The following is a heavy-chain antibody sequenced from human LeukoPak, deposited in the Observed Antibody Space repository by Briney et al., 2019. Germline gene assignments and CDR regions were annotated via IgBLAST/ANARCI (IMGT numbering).Heavy chain of an antibody. D-gene: IGHD3-9*01. Sequence: GGSQRLSCAASGFTFSSYAMSWVRQAPGKGLEWVSAISGSGGSTYYADSVKGRFTISRDNSKNTLYLQMNSLRAEDTAVYYCAKGYADYDILTGWNYWGQGALVTVSS. CDR2: ISGSGGST. V-gene: IGHV3-23*01. CDR1: GFTFSSYA. J-gene: IGHJ4*02. CDR3: AKGYADYDILTGWNY.